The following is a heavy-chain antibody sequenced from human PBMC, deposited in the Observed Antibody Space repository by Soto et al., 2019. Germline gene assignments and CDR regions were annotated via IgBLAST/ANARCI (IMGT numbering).Heavy chain of an antibody. V-gene: IGHV3-48*01. CDR1: GFTFSSYS. J-gene: IGHJ3*02. D-gene: IGHD3-22*01. CDR2: ISSSSSTI. CDR3: ASPYYYDSSGYYPAAFDI. Sequence: GGSLRLSCAASGFTFSSYSMNWVRQAPGKGLEWVSYISSSSSTIYYADSVKGRFTISRDNAKNSLYLQMNSLRAEDAAVYYCASPYYYDSSGYYPAAFDIWGQGTMVTVS.